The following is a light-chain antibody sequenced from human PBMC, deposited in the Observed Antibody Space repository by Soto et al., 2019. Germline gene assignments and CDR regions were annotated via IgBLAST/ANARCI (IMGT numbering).Light chain of an antibody. CDR2: AAS. J-gene: IGKJ3*01. CDR1: QGISNY. V-gene: IGKV1-27*01. CDR3: QKYYSVPFT. Sequence: DIQMTQSPSSLSTSVGDRVTITCRASQGISNYLAWYQQKPGKVPKLLIYAASTLQSGVPSRFSGSGSGTDFTLTISSPQPEDVATYYCQKYYSVPFTFGPGTRVDIK.